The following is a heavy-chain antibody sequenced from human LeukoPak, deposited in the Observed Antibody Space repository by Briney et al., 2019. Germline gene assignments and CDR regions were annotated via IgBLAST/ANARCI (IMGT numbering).Heavy chain of an antibody. CDR1: GHSFTRFW. J-gene: IGHJ4*02. V-gene: IGHV5-51*01. CDR3: ATVGGRGRDLLLPYFDY. CDR2: IYLPDSET. D-gene: IGHD2/OR15-2a*01. Sequence: GESLKISCKSSGHSFTRFWIGWVRQMPGKGLEWMGIIYLPDSETRYSPSFQGQVTISADKSISTAYLQWSSLKASDTAIDYCATVGGRGRDLLLPYFDYWGQGTLVTVSS.